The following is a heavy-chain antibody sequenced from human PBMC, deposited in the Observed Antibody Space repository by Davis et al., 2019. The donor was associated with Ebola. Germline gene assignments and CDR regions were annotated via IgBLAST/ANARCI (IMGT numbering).Heavy chain of an antibody. J-gene: IGHJ4*02. Sequence: GESLKISCAASGFIFSNYWMSWVRQAPGKGPEWVAIIKQDGGEKYYVDSVKGRFTISRDNAKNSLYLQMNSLRAEDTAVYYCARDRGYSYGLPDYWGQGTLVTVSS. D-gene: IGHD5-18*01. CDR2: IKQDGGEK. CDR1: GFIFSNYW. CDR3: ARDRGYSYGLPDY. V-gene: IGHV3-7*01.